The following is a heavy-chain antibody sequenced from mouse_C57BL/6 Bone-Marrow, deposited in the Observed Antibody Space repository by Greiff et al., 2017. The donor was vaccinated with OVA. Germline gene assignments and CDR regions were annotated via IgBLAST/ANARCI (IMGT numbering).Heavy chain of an antibody. J-gene: IGHJ2*01. CDR2: IDPENGDT. CDR1: GFNIKDDY. CDR3: SPVVAMDY. D-gene: IGHD1-1*01. Sequence: EVQLQQSGAELVRPGASVKLSCTASGFNIKDDYMHWVKQRPEQGLEWIGWIDPENGDTEYASKFQGKATITADTSSNTAYLQLSSLTSEDTGVYYCSPVVAMDYWGQGTTLTVSS. V-gene: IGHV14-4*01.